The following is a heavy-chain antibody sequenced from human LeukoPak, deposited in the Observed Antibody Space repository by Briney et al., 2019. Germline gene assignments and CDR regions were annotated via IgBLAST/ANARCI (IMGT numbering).Heavy chain of an antibody. CDR2: IYTSGSP. V-gene: IGHV4-4*07. J-gene: IGHJ4*02. CDR3: ARSGSNYYFDY. CDR1: GGSISTYY. D-gene: IGHD3-3*01. Sequence: SETLSLTCTVSGGSISTYYWSWIRQPAGKGLEWIGRIYTSGSPNYNPSLKSRVTMSVDTSKIQFSLILSSVTAADTAVYYCARSGSNYYFDYGGQGPQVTVSS.